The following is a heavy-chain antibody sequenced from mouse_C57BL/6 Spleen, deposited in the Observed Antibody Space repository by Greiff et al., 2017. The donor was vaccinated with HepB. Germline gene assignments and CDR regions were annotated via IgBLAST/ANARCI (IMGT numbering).Heavy chain of an antibody. CDR1: GFTFSDYY. J-gene: IGHJ4*01. Sequence: EVQVVESEGGLVQPGSSMKLSCTASGFTFSDYYMAWVRQVPEKGLEWVANINYDGSSTYYLDSLKSRFIISRDNAKNILYLQMSSLKSEDTATYYCARTVVAPDYYAMDYWGQGTSVTVSS. CDR2: INYDGSST. CDR3: ARTVVAPDYYAMDY. V-gene: IGHV5-16*01. D-gene: IGHD1-1*01.